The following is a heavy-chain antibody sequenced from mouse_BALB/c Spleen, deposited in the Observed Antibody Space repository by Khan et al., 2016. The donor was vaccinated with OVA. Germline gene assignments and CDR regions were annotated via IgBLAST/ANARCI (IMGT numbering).Heavy chain of an antibody. D-gene: IGHD1-1*01. J-gene: IGHJ3*01. Sequence: VQLQQSGPELMKPGASVKISCKASGYSFTTYYIHWVKQSHGKSLEWIGYIDPFNGSTNYNQKFKGKATLTVDKSSSTAYMQLRSLPSEDSAVXYCARHGSSAGFAYWGQGTLVTVSA. CDR2: IDPFNGST. V-gene: IGHV1S135*01. CDR1: GYSFTTYY. CDR3: ARHGSSAGFAY.